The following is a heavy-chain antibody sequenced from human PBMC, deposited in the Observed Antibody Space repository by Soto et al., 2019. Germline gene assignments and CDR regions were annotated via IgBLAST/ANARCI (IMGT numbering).Heavy chain of an antibody. CDR1: GFTFSSYS. Sequence: PGGSLRLSCAASGFTFSSYSTNWVRQAPGKGLEWVSSISSSSYIYYADSVKGRFTISRDNAKNSLYLQMNSLRAEDTAVYYCARDSDHYYDSSGYPLADYWGQGTLVTVS. J-gene: IGHJ4*02. CDR3: ARDSDHYYDSSGYPLADY. CDR2: ISSSSYI. V-gene: IGHV3-21*01. D-gene: IGHD3-22*01.